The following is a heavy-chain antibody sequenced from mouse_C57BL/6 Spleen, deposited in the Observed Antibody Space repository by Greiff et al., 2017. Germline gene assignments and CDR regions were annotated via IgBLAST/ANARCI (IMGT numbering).Heavy chain of an antibody. Sequence: VQLQQPGAELVRPGSSVKLSCKASGYTFTSYWMDWVKQRPGQGLEWIGNIYPSDSETHYNQKFKDKATLTVDKSSSTAYMQLRNLQSEDSAVFYGESIYVGYSPWFVNGAKG. D-gene: IGHD2-3*01. CDR1: GYTFTSYW. CDR2: IYPSDSET. V-gene: IGHV1-61*01. CDR3: ESIYVGYSPWFV. J-gene: IGHJ3*01.